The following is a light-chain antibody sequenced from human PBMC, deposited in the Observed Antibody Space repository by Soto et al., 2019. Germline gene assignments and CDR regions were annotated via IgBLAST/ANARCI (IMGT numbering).Light chain of an antibody. J-gene: IGLJ1*01. CDR1: KHDTGVYDF. CDR2: EVV. Sequence: QSVLTQPPSASGSPGQSVTISCTGTKHDTGVYDFVSWYQHHPGKAPRLIIYEVVQRPSGVPDRFSGSKSGNTASLTISGLQDEEEADYYCCSYEGSSSYVFGTGTKVTVL. CDR3: CSYEGSSSYV. V-gene: IGLV2-8*01.